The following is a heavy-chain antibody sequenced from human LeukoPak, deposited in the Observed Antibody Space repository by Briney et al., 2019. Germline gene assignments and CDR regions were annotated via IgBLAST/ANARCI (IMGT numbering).Heavy chain of an antibody. D-gene: IGHD3-22*01. Sequence: GGSLRLSCAASGFTVSSNYMSWVRQAPGKGLEWVSVIYSGGSTYYADSVKGRFTISRDNSKNTLYLQMNSLRAEDTAVYYCAYSHYYDIAPGFDYWGQGTLVTVSS. V-gene: IGHV3-66*01. CDR1: GFTVSSNY. CDR3: AYSHYYDIAPGFDY. CDR2: IYSGGST. J-gene: IGHJ4*02.